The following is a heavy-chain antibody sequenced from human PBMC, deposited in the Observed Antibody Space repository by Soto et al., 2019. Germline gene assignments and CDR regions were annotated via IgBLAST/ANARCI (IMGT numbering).Heavy chain of an antibody. CDR1: GGSFSGYY. CDR3: ARGEYYFDY. CDR2: INHSGHT. J-gene: IGHJ4*02. Sequence: QVQLQQWGAGLLKPSETLSLTCAVYGGSFSGYYWSWIRQPPGKGLEWLGEINHSGHTNYNPSLKSRVTISVATSKNQFSLKLSSVTAADTAVYYWARGEYYFDYWGKGTLVTVSS. V-gene: IGHV4-34*01.